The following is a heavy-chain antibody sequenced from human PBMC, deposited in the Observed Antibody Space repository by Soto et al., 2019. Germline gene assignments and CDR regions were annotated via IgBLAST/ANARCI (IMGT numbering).Heavy chain of an antibody. D-gene: IGHD6-13*01. Sequence: SETLSLTCTVSGASMNSYHWSWIRQPAGKGLEWIGHIHSSGSTNYNPSLKSRVTMSVDTSKNQFSLRLMSLTAADTAVYYCARDQGVAAAGITWFDSWGQGTLVTVSS. J-gene: IGHJ5*01. CDR2: IHSSGST. CDR1: GASMNSYH. V-gene: IGHV4-4*07. CDR3: ARDQGVAAAGITWFDS.